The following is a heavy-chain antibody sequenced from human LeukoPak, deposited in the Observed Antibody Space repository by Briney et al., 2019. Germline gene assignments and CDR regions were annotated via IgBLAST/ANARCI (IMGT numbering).Heavy chain of an antibody. J-gene: IGHJ4*02. CDR1: GFTFSNYA. CDR2: ITGSGGNA. Sequence: GGSLRLSCTASGFTFSNYAMSCVRQAPGKGLEWVSTITGSGGNAYYADSVKGRFTIPRDNSKSTLYLQMNSLRPEDAAVYYCARAAATGSGYYFEYWGQGALVTVSS. D-gene: IGHD6-13*01. CDR3: ARAAATGSGYYFEY. V-gene: IGHV3-23*01.